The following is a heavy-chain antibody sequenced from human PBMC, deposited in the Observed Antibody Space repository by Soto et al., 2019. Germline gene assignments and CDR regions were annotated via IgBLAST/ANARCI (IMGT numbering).Heavy chain of an antibody. CDR3: AKDTYDEYGDSEDYYFDY. CDR1: GFTFADYA. D-gene: IGHD4-17*01. J-gene: IGHJ4*02. CDR2: ISWNRGSI. V-gene: IGHV3-9*01. Sequence: EVQLVESGGGLVQPERSLRLYCAASGFTFADYAMHWVRQAPGKGLEWVSVISWNRGSIGYVDSVKGRFTISRNNAKNHLYLQMNRLITEDTALYSGAKDTYDEYGDSEDYYFDYWGQGTLVTVSS.